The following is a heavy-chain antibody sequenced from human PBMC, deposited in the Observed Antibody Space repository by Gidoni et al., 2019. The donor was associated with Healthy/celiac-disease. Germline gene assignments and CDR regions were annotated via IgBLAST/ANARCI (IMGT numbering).Heavy chain of an antibody. Sequence: QVQLVQAGAEVKKPGASVKVSCKVSGYTLTELSMHWVRQAPGKGLEWMGGFDHEDGETIYAQKFQGRVTMTEDTSTDTAYMELSSLRSEDTAVYYCATDEGYSYGQWYFDLWGRGTLVTVSS. CDR2: FDHEDGET. J-gene: IGHJ2*01. CDR3: ATDEGYSYGQWYFDL. CDR1: GYTLTELS. V-gene: IGHV1-24*01. D-gene: IGHD5-18*01.